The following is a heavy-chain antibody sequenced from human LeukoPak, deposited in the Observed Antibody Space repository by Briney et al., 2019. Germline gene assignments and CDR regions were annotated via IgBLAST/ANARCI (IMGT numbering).Heavy chain of an antibody. Sequence: ASVKASCKVSGYTLTELGMHWVRQTPGRGLEWMGGFNPEDGETVYAETFQDRVTMTEDTSTDTAYMELSSLRSEDTAVYYCATDRVRLGLGIPVPGREIGALEMWGQGTMVTVSS. J-gene: IGHJ3*02. CDR3: ATDRVRLGLGIPVPGREIGALEM. CDR1: GYTLTELG. CDR2: FNPEDGET. V-gene: IGHV1-24*01. D-gene: IGHD6-19*01.